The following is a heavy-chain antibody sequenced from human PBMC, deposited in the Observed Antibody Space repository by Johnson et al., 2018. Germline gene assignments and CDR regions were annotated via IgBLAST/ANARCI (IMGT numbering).Heavy chain of an antibody. V-gene: IGHV3-11*01. J-gene: IGHJ5*02. CDR2: ISGSGDRI. Sequence: QVQLVQSGGGLVKPGGSLRLSCSASGFTLGAFYVMWIRQAAGKGLEWLSYISGSGDRILYADSVRGRFITSRDNFKNSVYLQMNNLRVDDTAVYYCARDWRNGGADQWGQGTLVTVSS. CDR3: ARDWRNGGADQ. D-gene: IGHD4/OR15-4a*01. CDR1: GFTLGAFY.